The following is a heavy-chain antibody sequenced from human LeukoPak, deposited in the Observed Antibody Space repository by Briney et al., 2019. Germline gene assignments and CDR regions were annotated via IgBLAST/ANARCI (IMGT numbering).Heavy chain of an antibody. D-gene: IGHD3/OR15-3a*01. J-gene: IGHJ4*02. CDR2: MHNSGTT. Sequence: KPSQTLSLTCTVSGGSITSGGYYWNWIRHLPGKGLEWIGYMHNSGTTYHNPSLKSRVTMSIDTSKNQFSLKLSSVTAADTAVYCCARFGLGVERSVYWGQGTLVTVSS. CDR3: ARFGLGVERSVY. CDR1: GGSITSGGYY. V-gene: IGHV4-31*03.